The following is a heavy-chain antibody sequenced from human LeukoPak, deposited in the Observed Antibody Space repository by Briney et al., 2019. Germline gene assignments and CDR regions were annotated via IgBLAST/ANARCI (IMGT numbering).Heavy chain of an antibody. V-gene: IGHV1-18*01. D-gene: IGHD3-3*01. Sequence: ASVKVSCKASGYTFTSYGISWVRQAPGQGLEWMGWISAYNGNTSYAQKLQGRVTMTTDTSTSTAYMELRSLRSDDTAVYYCARDSHYDFWSGLWFDPWGQGTLVTVSS. CDR3: ARDSHYDFWSGLWFDP. CDR1: GYTFTSYG. CDR2: ISAYNGNT. J-gene: IGHJ5*02.